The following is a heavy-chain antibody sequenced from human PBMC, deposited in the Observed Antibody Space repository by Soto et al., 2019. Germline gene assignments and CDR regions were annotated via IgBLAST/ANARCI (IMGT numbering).Heavy chain of an antibody. CDR1: GGSISSYY. Sequence: SETLSLTCTVSGGSISSYYWSWIRQPPGKGLEWIGYIYYSGSTNYNPSLKSRVTISVDTSKNQFSLKLSSVTAADTAVYYCARMVVNWNDPSNWFDPWGQGTLVTVSS. CDR2: IYYSGST. D-gene: IGHD1-1*01. J-gene: IGHJ5*02. CDR3: ARMVVNWNDPSNWFDP. V-gene: IGHV4-59*08.